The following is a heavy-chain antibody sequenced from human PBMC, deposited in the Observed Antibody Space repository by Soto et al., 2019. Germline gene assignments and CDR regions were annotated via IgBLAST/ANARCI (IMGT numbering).Heavy chain of an antibody. Sequence: SETLSLTCTVSGGSISSGGYYWSWIRQHPGKGLEWIGYIYYSGSTYYNPSLKSRVTISVDTSKNQFSLKLSSVTAADTAVYYCARDRGYSYTTQTYFDYWGQGTLVTVSS. J-gene: IGHJ4*02. D-gene: IGHD5-18*01. CDR2: IYYSGST. CDR3: ARDRGYSYTTQTYFDY. CDR1: GGSISSGGYY. V-gene: IGHV4-31*03.